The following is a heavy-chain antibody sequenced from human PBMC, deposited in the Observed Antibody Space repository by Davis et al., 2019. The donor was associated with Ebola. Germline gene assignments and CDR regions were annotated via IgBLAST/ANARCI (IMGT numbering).Heavy chain of an antibody. D-gene: IGHD4-17*01. CDR3: ARALYGDYPDFDY. CDR1: GGTFSSYA. CDR2: IIPILGIA. V-gene: IGHV1-69*04. Sequence: SVKVSCKASGGTFSSYAISWVRQAPGQGLEWMGRIIPILGIANYAQKFQGRVTITADKSTSTAYMELSSLRSEDTAVYYCARALYGDYPDFDYWGQGTLVTVSS. J-gene: IGHJ4*02.